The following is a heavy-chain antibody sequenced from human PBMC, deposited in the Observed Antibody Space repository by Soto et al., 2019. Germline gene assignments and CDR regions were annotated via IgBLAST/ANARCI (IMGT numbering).Heavy chain of an antibody. J-gene: IGHJ4*02. CDR1: GDSINNSNW. D-gene: IGHD4-4*01. V-gene: IGHV4-4*02. CDR2: VFHSGDT. CDR3: ATRAGTVTT. Sequence: QVQLQESGPGLVKPSGTLSLTCAVSGDSINNSNWWTWVRQPPGKGLEWIGEVFHSGDTNYTPSLKSRLTVSTDKSRNQFSLKLNSVTAADTAVYYCATRAGTVTTWGQGILVTVSS.